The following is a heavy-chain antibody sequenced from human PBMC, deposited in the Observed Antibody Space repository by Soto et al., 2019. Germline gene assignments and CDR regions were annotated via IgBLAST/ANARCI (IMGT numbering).Heavy chain of an antibody. CDR3: ARNQLLQGDYYYAMDV. Sequence: QVQLVQSGAEVKKPGSSVKVSCKASGGTLSTYAISWVRQAPGQGLEWMGGIIPILHSTNIAQSFQGRVPVTADESTGTVYMELSSMRFEDTAVYYFARNQLLQGDYYYAMDVWGQGTTVTVSS. CDR1: GGTLSTYA. J-gene: IGHJ6*02. D-gene: IGHD2-2*01. V-gene: IGHV1-69*01. CDR2: IIPILHST.